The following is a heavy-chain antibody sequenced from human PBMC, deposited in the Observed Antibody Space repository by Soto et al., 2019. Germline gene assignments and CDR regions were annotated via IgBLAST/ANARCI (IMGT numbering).Heavy chain of an antibody. CDR3: AKHGAAYDYAGNTPFDY. V-gene: IGHV5-51*01. CDR2: IYPGDSDT. Sequence: GESLKISCNGSGYNFATYWIGWVRQMPGKGLEWMGIIYPGDSDTRYSPSFQGQVTISADKSISTAYLQWRGLRASDTAMYFCAKHGAAYDYAGNTPFDYWGQGTLVTVSS. J-gene: IGHJ4*02. D-gene: IGHD4-17*01. CDR1: GYNFATYW.